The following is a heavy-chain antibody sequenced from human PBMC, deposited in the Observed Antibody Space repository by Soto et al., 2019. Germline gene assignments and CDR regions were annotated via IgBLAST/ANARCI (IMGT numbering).Heavy chain of an antibody. CDR3: ARHIIAVDDPSSSWYSWFDP. CDR2: IYHSGST. Sequence: SETLSLTCAVSGGSISSSNWWSWVRQPPGKGLEWIGEIYHSGSTNYNPSLKSRVTISVDTSKNQFSLKLSSVTAADTAVYYCARHIIAVDDPSSSWYSWFDPWGQGTLVTVSS. D-gene: IGHD6-13*01. J-gene: IGHJ5*02. V-gene: IGHV4-4*02. CDR1: GGSISSSNW.